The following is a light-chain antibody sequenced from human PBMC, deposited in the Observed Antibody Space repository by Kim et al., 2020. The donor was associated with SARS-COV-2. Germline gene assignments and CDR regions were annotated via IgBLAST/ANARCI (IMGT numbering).Light chain of an antibody. J-gene: IGLJ3*02. CDR1: RDDVGGYND. CDR3: CSFTASRTWV. Sequence: GLSIPLCGRGTRDDVGGYNDVSWYQQHPGKAPKLIIYGVNERPSGTSNRFSGFRSGSRASLTISGLQAEDEADYYCCSFTASRTWVFGGGTQLTVL. V-gene: IGLV2-14*04. CDR2: GVN.